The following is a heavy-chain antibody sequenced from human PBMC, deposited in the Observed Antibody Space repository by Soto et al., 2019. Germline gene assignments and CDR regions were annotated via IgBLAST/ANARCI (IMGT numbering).Heavy chain of an antibody. J-gene: IGHJ6*02. D-gene: IGHD1-26*01. V-gene: IGHV1-24*01. CDR2: FDPEDGET. Sequence: ASVKVSCKVSGYTPTELSMHWVRQAPGKGLEWMGGFDPEDGETIYAQKFQGRVTMTEDTSTDTAYMELSSLRSEDTAVYYCATGNVGATYYYYYGMDVWGQGTTVTVSS. CDR1: GYTPTELS. CDR3: ATGNVGATYYYYYGMDV.